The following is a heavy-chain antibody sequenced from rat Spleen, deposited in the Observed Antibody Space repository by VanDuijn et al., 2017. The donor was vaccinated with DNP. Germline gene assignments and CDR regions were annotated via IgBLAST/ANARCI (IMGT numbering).Heavy chain of an antibody. V-gene: IGHV3-1*01. CDR1: GYSITSYY. J-gene: IGHJ2*01. Sequence: EVQLQESGPGLVKPSQSLSLTCSVTGYSITSYYWGWIRKFPGNKMEWIGHISYSGITSYNPSLRSRISITRDTSKNQFFVQLNSVTIEDTATYYCAKWNNYYGYLDYWGQGVMVTVSS. CDR3: AKWNNYYGYLDY. CDR2: ISYSGIT. D-gene: IGHD1-10*01.